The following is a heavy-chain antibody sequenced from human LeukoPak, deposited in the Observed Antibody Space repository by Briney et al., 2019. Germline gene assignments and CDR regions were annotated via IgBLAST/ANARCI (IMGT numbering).Heavy chain of an antibody. CDR1: GFTFSSYG. CDR2: IRYDGSNK. Sequence: GGSLRLSCAASGFTFSSYGKQGVREAPGKGREGVAFIRYDGSNKYYADYVKGRFTISRDNSKNTLYLQMNSLRAEDTAVYYCAKDLNRGGGDGNWGQGTLVTVSS. D-gene: IGHD2-21*02. V-gene: IGHV3-30*02. J-gene: IGHJ4*02. CDR3: AKDLNRGGGDGN.